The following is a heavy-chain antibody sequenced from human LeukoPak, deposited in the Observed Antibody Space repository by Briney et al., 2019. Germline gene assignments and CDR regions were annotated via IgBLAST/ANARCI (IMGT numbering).Heavy chain of an antibody. CDR1: GYTFTGYY. Sequence: GASVKVSCKASGYTFTGYYMHWVRQAPGQGLEWMGWINPNSGGTNYAQKFQGRVTMTGDTSISTAYMELSRLRSDDTAVYYCARDRGVITMIVVEPFDYWGQGTLVTVSS. D-gene: IGHD3-22*01. J-gene: IGHJ4*02. CDR2: INPNSGGT. V-gene: IGHV1-2*02. CDR3: ARDRGVITMIVVEPFDY.